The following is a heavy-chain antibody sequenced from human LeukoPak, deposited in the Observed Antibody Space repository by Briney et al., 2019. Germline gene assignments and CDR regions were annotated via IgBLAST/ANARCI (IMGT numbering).Heavy chain of an antibody. J-gene: IGHJ4*02. D-gene: IGHD3-3*01. V-gene: IGHV3-7*01. CDR2: IKQDGSEK. Sequence: GGSLRLSCAASGFTFSTYWMSWVRQAPGKGLEWVANIKQDGSEKYYVDSVKGRFTISRDNAKNSLYLQMNSLRAEDTAVYYCARERQDKDFWSGGDFWGQGTLVTVSS. CDR3: ARERQDKDFWSGGDF. CDR1: GFTFSTYW.